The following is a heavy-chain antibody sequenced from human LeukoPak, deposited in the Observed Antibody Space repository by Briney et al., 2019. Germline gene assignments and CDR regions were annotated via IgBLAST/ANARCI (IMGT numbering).Heavy chain of an antibody. CDR2: IYSGGST. J-gene: IGHJ4*02. CDR1: GFTVSSNY. V-gene: IGHV3-53*05. D-gene: IGHD2-2*01. Sequence: PGGSLRLSCAASGFTVSSNYMSWVRQAPGKGLEWVSVIYSGGSTYYADSVKGRFTISRDNSKNTLYLQMNSLRAEDTAVYYCAAKGCSSTSCYVGYWGQGTLVTVSS. CDR3: AAKGCSSTSCYVGY.